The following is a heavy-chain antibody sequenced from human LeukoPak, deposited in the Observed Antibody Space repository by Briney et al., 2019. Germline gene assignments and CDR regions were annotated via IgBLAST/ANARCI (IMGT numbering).Heavy chain of an antibody. CDR1: GVSVSDGRYY. CDR3: ATPYCSSISCLDVFNM. CDR2: KYSSGSA. Sequence: PSETLSLTCSVSGVSVSDGRYYWTWIRQHPGKGLEWIGYKYSSGSAKYNPSLKSRLTISIDPSKNQFSLQLSSVTAADTATYYCATPYCSSISCLDVFNMWGQGTRVTVSS. D-gene: IGHD2-2*01. V-gene: IGHV4-31*03. J-gene: IGHJ3*02.